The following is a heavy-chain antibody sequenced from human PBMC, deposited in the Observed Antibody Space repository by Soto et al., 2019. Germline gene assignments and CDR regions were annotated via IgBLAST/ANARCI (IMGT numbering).Heavy chain of an antibody. CDR3: TPLVATEYYFDY. D-gene: IGHD5-12*01. Sequence: DVQLVESGGGLVKPGGSLRLSCAASGFTFSNAWMSWVRQAPGKGLEWVGRIKSKTDGGTTDYAAPVKGRFTISRDDSKNTLYLQMNSLETEDTAVYYCTPLVATEYYFDYWGQGTLVTVSS. CDR2: IKSKTDGGTT. V-gene: IGHV3-15*01. J-gene: IGHJ4*02. CDR1: GFTFSNAW.